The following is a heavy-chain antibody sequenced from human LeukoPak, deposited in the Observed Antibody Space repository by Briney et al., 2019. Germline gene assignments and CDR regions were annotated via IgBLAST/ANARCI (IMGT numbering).Heavy chain of an antibody. D-gene: IGHD3-22*01. CDR3: ARDMYYDSRDAFDI. CDR1: GDSVSSNSAA. CDR2: THYRSKWYI. J-gene: IGHJ3*02. V-gene: IGHV6-1*01. Sequence: SQTLSLTCAISGDSVSSNSAAWNWIRQSPSRGLEWLGRTHYRSKWYIDYAVSVKSRITINPDTSKNQFSLKLSSVTAADTAVYYCARDMYYDSRDAFDIWGQGTMVTVSS.